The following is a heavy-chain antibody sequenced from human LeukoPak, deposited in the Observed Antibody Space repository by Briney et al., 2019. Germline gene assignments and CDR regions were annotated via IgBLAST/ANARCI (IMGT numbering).Heavy chain of an antibody. CDR3: ARMGYCSDGACYPNLTFFDY. Sequence: SETLSLTCSVSGDSMSNYYWTWIRQPPGKALESIGYISDRGSTYYSPSLKSRATISADTSKNQISLKLTSVTAADTAVYYCARMGYCSDGACYPNLTFFDYWGQGSLITVSS. CDR2: ISDRGST. D-gene: IGHD2-15*01. J-gene: IGHJ4*02. V-gene: IGHV4-59*01. CDR1: GDSMSNYY.